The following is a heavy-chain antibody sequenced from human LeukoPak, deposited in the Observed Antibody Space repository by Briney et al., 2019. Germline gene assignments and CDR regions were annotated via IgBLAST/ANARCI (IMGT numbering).Heavy chain of an antibody. CDR1: GFTFSSYA. Sequence: GGSLRLSCAASGFTFSSYAMSWVRQAPGKGLEWVSAISGSGGSTYYADSVKGRFTISRDNSKNTLYLQMNSLKAEDTAVYYCARDASPSPVAGTNYFDYWGQGTLVTVSS. V-gene: IGHV3-23*01. CDR3: ARDASPSPVAGTNYFDY. D-gene: IGHD6-19*01. CDR2: ISGSGGST. J-gene: IGHJ4*02.